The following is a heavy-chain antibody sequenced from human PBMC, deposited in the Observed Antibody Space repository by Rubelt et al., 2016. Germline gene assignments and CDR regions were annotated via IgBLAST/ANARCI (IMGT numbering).Heavy chain of an antibody. Sequence: QVQLQQWGAGLLKPSETLSLTCAVYGGSFSGYYWSWIRQPPGKGLEWIGYIYYTGSPTYNTSLKSRITISVEPSKNKFPLKLDSVTAADTAVYYCARPNTDSTLWYFDLWGRGTLVTVSS. CDR2: IYYTGSP. V-gene: IGHV4-34*01. D-gene: IGHD3-3*02. J-gene: IGHJ2*01. CDR1: GGSFSGYY. CDR3: ARPNTDSTLWYFDL.